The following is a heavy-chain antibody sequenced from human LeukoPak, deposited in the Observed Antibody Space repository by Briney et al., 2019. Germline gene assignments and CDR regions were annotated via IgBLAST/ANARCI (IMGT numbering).Heavy chain of an antibody. D-gene: IGHD6-19*01. J-gene: IGHJ4*02. Sequence: GGSLRLSCAASGFTFSSYWMHWVRQAPGKGLVWVSRINSDGGSTSYADSVKGRFTISRDNAKNSLYLQMNSLRAEDTAVYYCARDDIAVAGRVVDYWGQGTLVIVSS. CDR1: GFTFSSYW. CDR2: INSDGGST. V-gene: IGHV3-74*01. CDR3: ARDDIAVAGRVVDY.